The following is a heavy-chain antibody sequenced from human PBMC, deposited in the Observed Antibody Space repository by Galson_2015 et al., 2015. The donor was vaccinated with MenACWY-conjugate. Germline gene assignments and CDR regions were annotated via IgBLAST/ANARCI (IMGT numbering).Heavy chain of an antibody. CDR2: ISYDGSNK. V-gene: IGHV3-30*18. Sequence: SLRLSCAASGFTFSSYGMHWVRQAPGKGLEWVAVISYDGSNKYYADSVKGRFTISRDNSKNTLYLQMNSLRAEDTAVYYCAKEKGYYYDSSGYLDYWGQGTLSPSPQ. CDR1: GFTFSSYG. CDR3: AKEKGYYYDSSGYLDY. J-gene: IGHJ4*02. D-gene: IGHD3-22*01.